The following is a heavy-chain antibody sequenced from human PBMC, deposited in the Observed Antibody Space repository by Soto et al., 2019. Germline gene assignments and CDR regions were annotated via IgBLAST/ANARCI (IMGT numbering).Heavy chain of an antibody. D-gene: IGHD2-15*01. J-gene: IGHJ4*02. Sequence: QVQLVQSGAEVKKPGSSVKVSCKASGGTFSSYAISWVRQAPGQGLEWMGGIIPIFGTANYAQKFQGRVMITADESTSTAYMELSSLRSEDTAVYYCARSLGCSGGSCYSGGFYWGQGTLVTVSS. CDR1: GGTFSSYA. V-gene: IGHV1-69*01. CDR2: IIPIFGTA. CDR3: ARSLGCSGGSCYSGGFY.